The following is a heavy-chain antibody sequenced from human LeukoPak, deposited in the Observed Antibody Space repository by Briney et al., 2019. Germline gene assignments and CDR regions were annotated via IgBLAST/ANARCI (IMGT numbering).Heavy chain of an antibody. J-gene: IGHJ4*02. Sequence: SETLSLTCAAYGGSFSGYYWSWIRQPPGKGLEWIGEIILGGSTNYNPVLQSRVTISVRTAQNQFPPELDPVAAAEPALYYRARGGGMAYGSALSSWGQGTLVTVSS. D-gene: IGHD3-10*01. V-gene: IGHV4-34*01. CDR2: IILGGST. CDR1: GGSFSGYY. CDR3: ARGGGMAYGSALSS.